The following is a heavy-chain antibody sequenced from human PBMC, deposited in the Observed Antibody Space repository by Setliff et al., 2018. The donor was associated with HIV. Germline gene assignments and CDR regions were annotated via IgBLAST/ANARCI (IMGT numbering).Heavy chain of an antibody. D-gene: IGHD6-13*01. CDR1: GGSISSSSYY. CDR2: IYYSGST. CDR3: ARRIAAAGDAFDI. Sequence: SETLSLTCTVSGGSISSSSYYWGWIRQPPGKGLEWIGSIYYSGSTYYNPSLKSRVTISVDTSRNQFSLKLSSVTAADTAVYYCARRIAAAGDAFDIWGQGTMVTVSS. J-gene: IGHJ3*02. V-gene: IGHV4-39*01.